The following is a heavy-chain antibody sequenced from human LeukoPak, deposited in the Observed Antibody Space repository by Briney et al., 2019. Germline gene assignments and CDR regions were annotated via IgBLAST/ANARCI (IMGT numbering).Heavy chain of an antibody. CDR1: GYSFANYF. V-gene: IGHV5-51*01. CDR2: IYPGDSDT. D-gene: IGHD3-9*01. CDR3: ARRRLANKKYYYYYCGLDV. J-gene: IGHJ6*02. Sequence: GESLKISCKGSGYSFANYFVAWVRQMPGKGLEWMGIIYPGDSDTRYSPSFQGQVTISADKSINTAYLQWSSLKASDTAMYYCARRRLANKKYYYYYCGLDVWGQGTTVTVSS.